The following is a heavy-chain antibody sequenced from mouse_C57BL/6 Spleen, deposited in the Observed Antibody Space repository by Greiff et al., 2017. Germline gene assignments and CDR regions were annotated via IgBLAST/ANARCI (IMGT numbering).Heavy chain of an antibody. CDR3: ATSHDYGSSPYYFDY. V-gene: IGHV1-64*01. Sequence: QVQLQQPGAELVKPGASVKLSCKASGYTFTSYWMHWVKQRPGQGLEWIGMIHPNSGSTNYNEKFKSKATLTVDKSSSTAYMQLSSLTSEDSAVYYWATSHDYGSSPYYFDYWGQGTTLTVSS. D-gene: IGHD1-1*01. CDR2: IHPNSGST. CDR1: GYTFTSYW. J-gene: IGHJ2*01.